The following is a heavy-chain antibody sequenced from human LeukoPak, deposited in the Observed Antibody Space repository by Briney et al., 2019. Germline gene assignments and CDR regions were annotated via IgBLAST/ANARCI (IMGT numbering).Heavy chain of an antibody. V-gene: IGHV1-8*01. J-gene: IGHJ3*02. CDR1: GYTFTSYV. CDR2: LGPTNGKT. Sequence: GASVKVSCRASGYTFTSYVINWVRQAAGQGLAWIGWLGPTNGKTDYAQKFQGRCTMTMNTSISTDYMDLSSLRSEDTAVYYCARGRKTGTRVAVDIWGQGTMVSVSS. CDR3: ARGRKTGTRVAVDI.